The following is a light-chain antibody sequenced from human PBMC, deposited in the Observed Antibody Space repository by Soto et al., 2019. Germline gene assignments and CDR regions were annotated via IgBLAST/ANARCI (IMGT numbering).Light chain of an antibody. CDR1: QSVDTTY. J-gene: IGKJ2*01. Sequence: EIVLTQSPGTLSLSSGERATLSCRASQSVDTTYLAWYQQKPGQAPRLLIYATSTRASAIPDRFSGSGSGTDFTLTITRLEPEDFAVYFCQQYSASSYTFGQGTRWISN. V-gene: IGKV3-20*01. CDR3: QQYSASSYT. CDR2: ATS.